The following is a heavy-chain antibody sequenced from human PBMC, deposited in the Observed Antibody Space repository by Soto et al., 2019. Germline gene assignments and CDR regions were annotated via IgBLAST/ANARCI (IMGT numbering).Heavy chain of an antibody. Sequence: SETLSLTCTVSGGSISSGGYYWSWFRQHPGKGLECFGYIYYSGSTYYNPSLKSRVTISVDTSKNQFSLKLSSVTAADTAVYYCARADCSSTCCLSFDYWGQGTLVTVSS. V-gene: IGHV4-31*03. CDR2: IYYSGST. D-gene: IGHD2-2*01. CDR3: ARADCSSTCCLSFDY. J-gene: IGHJ4*02. CDR1: GGSISSGGYY.